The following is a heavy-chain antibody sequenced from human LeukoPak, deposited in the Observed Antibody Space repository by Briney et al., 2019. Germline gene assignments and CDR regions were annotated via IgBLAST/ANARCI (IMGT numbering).Heavy chain of an antibody. Sequence: SVKVSCKASGGTFSSYTISWVRQAPGQGLEWMGRIIPILGIANYAQKFQGRVTVTADKSTSTAYMELSSLRSEDTAVYYCARVQSGSYHQDAFDIWGQGTMVTVSS. CDR1: GGTFSSYT. J-gene: IGHJ3*02. V-gene: IGHV1-69*02. D-gene: IGHD1-26*01. CDR3: ARVQSGSYHQDAFDI. CDR2: IIPILGIA.